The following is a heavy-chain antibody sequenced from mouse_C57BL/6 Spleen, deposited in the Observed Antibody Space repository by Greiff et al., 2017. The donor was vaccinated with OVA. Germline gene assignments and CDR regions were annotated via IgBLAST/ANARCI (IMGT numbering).Heavy chain of an antibody. CDR2: IDPSDSYT. J-gene: IGHJ2*01. Sequence: VQLQQPGAELVKPGASVKLSCKASGYTFTSYWMQWVKQRPGQGLEWIGEIDPSDSYTNYNQKFKGKATLTVDTSSSTAYMQLSSLTSEDSAVYYCARSPYYYGSSYPDYWGQGTTLTVSS. CDR1: GYTFTSYW. D-gene: IGHD1-1*01. CDR3: ARSPYYYGSSYPDY. V-gene: IGHV1-50*01.